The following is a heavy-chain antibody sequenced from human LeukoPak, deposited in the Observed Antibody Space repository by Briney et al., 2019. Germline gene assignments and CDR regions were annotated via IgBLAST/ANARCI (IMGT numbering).Heavy chain of an antibody. J-gene: IGHJ5*02. CDR2: LTDSGDAT. D-gene: IGHD5-12*01. V-gene: IGHV3-23*01. Sequence: TGRSLRLSCAVSGFTFSHYAMSWVRQAPGTGLEWVGSLTDSGDATYYADSVKGRLTISRDNSNSTLYLHISGLRDEDTAVYYCARGYSHNSGGWLDPWGQGTLVTVSS. CDR3: ARGYSHNSGGWLDP. CDR1: GFTFSHYA.